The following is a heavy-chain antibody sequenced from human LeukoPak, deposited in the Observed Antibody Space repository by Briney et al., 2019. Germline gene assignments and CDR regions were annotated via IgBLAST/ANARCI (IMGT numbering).Heavy chain of an antibody. Sequence: GGSLRLSCTASGFTFSNYGMHWVRQAPGKGLEWVAVIWYDGSNKYYADSVKGRFTISRDTSKKTLYLQMNSLRAEDTAVYYCARVTMYSSGWPPSHFDYWGQGTLVTVSS. CDR2: IWYDGSNK. V-gene: IGHV3-33*01. CDR3: ARVTMYSSGWPPSHFDY. J-gene: IGHJ4*02. D-gene: IGHD6-19*01. CDR1: GFTFSNYG.